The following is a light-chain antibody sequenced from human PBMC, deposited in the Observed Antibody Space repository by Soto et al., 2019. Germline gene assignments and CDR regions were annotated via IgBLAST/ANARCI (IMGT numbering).Light chain of an antibody. CDR3: QHRSNWPLT. Sequence: EIVLTQSPATLSLSPGERATLSCRASQSVSSYLAWYQQRPGQAPRLLIYDASNRAPGIPARFSGSGSGTDFTLTISSLEPEDFAVYYCQHRSNWPLTFGGGTRVEIE. V-gene: IGKV3-11*01. CDR1: QSVSSY. J-gene: IGKJ4*01. CDR2: DAS.